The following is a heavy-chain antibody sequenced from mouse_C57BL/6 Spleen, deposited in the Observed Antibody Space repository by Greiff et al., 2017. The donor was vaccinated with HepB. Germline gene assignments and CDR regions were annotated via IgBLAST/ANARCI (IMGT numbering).Heavy chain of an antibody. CDR2: IHPNSGST. CDR3: AIDRSSAWFAY. Sequence: QVQLKQPGAELVKPGASVKLSCKASGYTFTSYWMHWVKQRPGQGLEWIGMIHPNSGSTNYNEKFKSKATLTVDKSSSTAYMRLSSLTSEDSAVYYCAIDRSSAWFAYWGQGTLVTVSA. J-gene: IGHJ3*01. CDR1: GYTFTSYW. D-gene: IGHD1-3*01. V-gene: IGHV1-64*01.